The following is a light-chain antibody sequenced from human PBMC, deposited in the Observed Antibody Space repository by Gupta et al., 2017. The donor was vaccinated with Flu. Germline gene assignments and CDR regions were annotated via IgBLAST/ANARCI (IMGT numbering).Light chain of an antibody. CDR2: DAS. Sequence: DIQMTQSPSSLSASVGDRVTITCRASQSITTSLNWYQQKSGKGPKLLIYDASTLQSGVPSRFSGSGSGTDFTLTISSLQPEDFATYYCQQSDNTPYSFGQGTKLEIK. CDR1: QSITTS. V-gene: IGKV1-39*01. J-gene: IGKJ2*03. CDR3: QQSDNTPYS.